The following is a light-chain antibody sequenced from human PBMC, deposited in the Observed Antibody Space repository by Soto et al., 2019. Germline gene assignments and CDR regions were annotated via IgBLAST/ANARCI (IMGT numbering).Light chain of an antibody. CDR2: AAS. V-gene: IGKV1-27*01. Sequence: DIQMTQSPSSLSASVGDRVTITCRASQGISNYLAWYQQNPGKLPKLLIYAASTLHSGVPSRFSGSGSGTDFTLTISSLRPEDVGTYYCQKYNSAPLTFGQGTKVEIK. J-gene: IGKJ1*01. CDR3: QKYNSAPLT. CDR1: QGISNY.